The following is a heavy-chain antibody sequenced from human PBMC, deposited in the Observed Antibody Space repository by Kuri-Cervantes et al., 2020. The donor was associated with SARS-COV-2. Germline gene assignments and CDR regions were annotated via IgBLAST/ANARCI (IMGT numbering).Heavy chain of an antibody. CDR3: ARQEQWLVVLKLDP. CDR2: IYYSGST. CDR1: GGSISSSSYY. V-gene: IGHV4-39*01. Sequence: ESLKISCTVSGGSISSSSYYWGWIRQPPGKGLEWIGSIYYSGSTYYNPSLKSRVTISVDTSKNQFSLKLSSVTAADTAVYYCARQEQWLVVLKLDPWGQGTLVTVSS. D-gene: IGHD6-19*01. J-gene: IGHJ5*02.